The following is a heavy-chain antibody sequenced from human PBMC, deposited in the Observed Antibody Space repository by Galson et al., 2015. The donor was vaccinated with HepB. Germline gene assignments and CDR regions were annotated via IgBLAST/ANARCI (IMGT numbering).Heavy chain of an antibody. CDR2: ISYDGSNK. D-gene: IGHD3-3*01. J-gene: IGHJ6*02. Sequence: SLRLSCAASGFTFSSYGMHWVRQAPGKGLEWVAVISYDGSNKYYADSVKGRFTISRDNSKNTLYLQMNSLRAEDTAVYYCANSHITIFGVVISLYYYYGMDVWGQGTTVTVSS. V-gene: IGHV3-30*18. CDR1: GFTFSSYG. CDR3: ANSHITIFGVVISLYYYYGMDV.